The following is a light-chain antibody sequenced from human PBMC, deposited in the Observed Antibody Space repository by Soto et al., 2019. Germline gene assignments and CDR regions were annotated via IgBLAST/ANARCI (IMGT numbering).Light chain of an antibody. V-gene: IGLV1-44*01. J-gene: IGLJ3*02. CDR1: SSNIGSNT. Sequence: QSVLTQPPSASGTPGQRVTISCSGSSSNIGSNTVNWYQQLPGTAPKLLIYYDDLLPSGVSDRLSGSKSGTSASLAISGLQSEDEADYYCAAWDDSLNGWVFGGGTKLTVL. CDR2: YDD. CDR3: AAWDDSLNGWV.